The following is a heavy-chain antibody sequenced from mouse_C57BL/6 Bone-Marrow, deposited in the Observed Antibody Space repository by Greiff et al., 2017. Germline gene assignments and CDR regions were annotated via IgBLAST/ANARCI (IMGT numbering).Heavy chain of an antibody. CDR3: ARDGYYAWFAY. V-gene: IGHV1-63*01. CDR1: GYTFTNYW. J-gene: IGHJ3*01. D-gene: IGHD2-3*01. CDR2: IYPGGGYT. Sequence: VQLQQSGAELVRPGTSVKMSCKASGYTFTNYWIGWAKQRPGHGLEWIGDIYPGGGYTNYNEKFKGKATLTADKSSSTAYMQFSSLTSEDSAIYCCARDGYYAWFAYWGQGTLVTVSA.